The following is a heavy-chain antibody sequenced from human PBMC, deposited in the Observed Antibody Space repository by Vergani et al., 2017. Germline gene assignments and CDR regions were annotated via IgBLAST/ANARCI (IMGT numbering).Heavy chain of an antibody. CDR1: GFTFSSYG. V-gene: IGHV3-33*01. CDR3: ARDPSDTGYSSGWYGDY. D-gene: IGHD6-19*01. Sequence: QVQLVESGGGVVQPGRSLRLSCAASGFTFSSYGMHWVRQAPGKGLEWVAVIWYDGSNKYYADSVKGRFTISRDKSKNTLYLQMNSLRAEDTAVYYCARDPSDTGYSSGWYGDYWGQGTLVTVSS. CDR2: IWYDGSNK. J-gene: IGHJ4*02.